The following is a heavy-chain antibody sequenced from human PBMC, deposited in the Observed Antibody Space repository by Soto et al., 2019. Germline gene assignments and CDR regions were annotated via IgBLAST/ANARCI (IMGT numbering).Heavy chain of an antibody. D-gene: IGHD3-22*01. CDR3: ARGPKYYYDSSGSRGALGY. J-gene: IGHJ4*02. Sequence: PGGSLRLFCAASGFTFSDYYMSWIRQAPGKGLEWVSYISSSSSYTNYADSVKGRFTISRDNAKNSLYLQMNSLRAEDTAVYYCARGPKYYYDSSGSRGALGYWGQGTLVTVSS. CDR2: ISSSSSYT. V-gene: IGHV3-11*06. CDR1: GFTFSDYY.